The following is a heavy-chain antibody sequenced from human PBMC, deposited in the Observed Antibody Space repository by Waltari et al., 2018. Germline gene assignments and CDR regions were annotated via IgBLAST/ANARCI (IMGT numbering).Heavy chain of an antibody. J-gene: IGHJ4*02. D-gene: IGHD2-21*01. CDR1: GFTFRDDA. CDR2: IGSSGAAT. Sequence: EVQLLESGGGLVQPGGSLRLPCPVSGFTFRDDAMTWVRQAPGKGREWVALIGSSGAATYYADSVKGRFSISRDNSRNTLYLQMNSLRAEDTAMYYCAKRGAPGELWFFDYWGQGNLVTVSS. CDR3: AKRGAPGELWFFDY. V-gene: IGHV3-23*01.